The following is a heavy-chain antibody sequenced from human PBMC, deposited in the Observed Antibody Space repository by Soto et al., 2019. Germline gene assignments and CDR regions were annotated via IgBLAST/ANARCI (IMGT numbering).Heavy chain of an antibody. V-gene: IGHV3-23*01. CDR2: ISGGGDAT. Sequence: EVQLLDSGGGLVQPGGSLRLSCAASGFTFSGYALTWVRQAPGKGLEWVSAISGGGDATFYADSVKGRFTISRDNSKNTRYLQMNTLRAEDTAVYYCARKVSGSTGRPDLWYFDLWGRGTLVTVSS. D-gene: IGHD3-10*01. J-gene: IGHJ2*01. CDR3: ARKVSGSTGRPDLWYFDL. CDR1: GFTFSGYA.